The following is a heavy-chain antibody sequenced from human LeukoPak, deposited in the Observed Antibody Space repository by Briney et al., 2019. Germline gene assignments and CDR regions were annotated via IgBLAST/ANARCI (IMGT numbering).Heavy chain of an antibody. V-gene: IGHV1-18*01. CDR2: INSNNGNT. D-gene: IGHD6-19*01. Sequence: ASVKVSCKASGYTFTSYGISWVRQAPGQGLEWMGWINSNNGNTNYEQKFQGRVTMTTDTSTSTAYMELRSLRSDDTAVYYCARALIAVAGRRHAFDIWGQGTMVTVSS. CDR3: ARALIAVAGRRHAFDI. CDR1: GYTFTSYG. J-gene: IGHJ3*02.